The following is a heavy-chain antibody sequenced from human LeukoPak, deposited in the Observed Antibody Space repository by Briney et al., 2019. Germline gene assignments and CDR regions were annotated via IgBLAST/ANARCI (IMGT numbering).Heavy chain of an antibody. D-gene: IGHD1-26*01. Sequence: SETLSLTCAVYGGSFSGYYWSWIRQPPGKGLEWIGEINHSGSTNYNPSLKSRVTISVDTSKNQFSLKLSSVTAADTAVYYCARGWELHRPFDYWGQGTLVTVSS. J-gene: IGHJ4*02. CDR2: INHSGST. CDR1: GGSFSGYY. V-gene: IGHV4-34*01. CDR3: ARGWELHRPFDY.